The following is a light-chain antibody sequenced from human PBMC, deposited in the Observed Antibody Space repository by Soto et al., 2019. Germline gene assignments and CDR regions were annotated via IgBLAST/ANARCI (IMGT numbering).Light chain of an antibody. CDR2: GNS. J-gene: IGLJ3*02. V-gene: IGLV1-40*01. Sequence: QSALTQPPSVSGAPGQRVTISCTGSSSNIGAGYDVHWYQQLPGTAPKLLIYGNSNRPSGVPDRFSGSKSGTSASLAITGLQAEDEADYYCQSYDSSLPWVFGGGTKFTVL. CDR3: QSYDSSLPWV. CDR1: SSNIGAGYD.